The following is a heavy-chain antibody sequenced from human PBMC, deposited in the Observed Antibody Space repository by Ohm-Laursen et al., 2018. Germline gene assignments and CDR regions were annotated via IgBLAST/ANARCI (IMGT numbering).Heavy chain of an antibody. J-gene: IGHJ6*02. CDR2: INPNSGDS. CDR1: GYTFTSYY. D-gene: IGHD1-26*01. CDR3: ARVLHDYYYFYGTDV. V-gene: IGHV1-2*02. Sequence: VSSVKVSCKASGYTFTSYYMHWVRQAPGQGLEWMGWINPNSGDSKYAQKFQGRVTMTRDTSISTAYMELSRLRSDDTAVYYCARVLHDYYYFYGTDVWGQGTTVTVSS.